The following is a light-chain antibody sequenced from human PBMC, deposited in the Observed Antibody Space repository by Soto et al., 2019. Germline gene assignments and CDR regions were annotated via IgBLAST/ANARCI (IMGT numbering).Light chain of an antibody. V-gene: IGKV1-12*01. CDR1: QGISSW. CDR3: RQATRFPLT. CDR2: SAS. J-gene: IGKJ4*01. Sequence: DIQMNQSPSSVSASVGDRVTITCRARQGISSWLAWYQQKPGKAPKLLIYSASSLQSGVPSRFSCSRSGTDFTLAISSLQPEDFATYYCRQATRFPLTFGGGTKVEIK.